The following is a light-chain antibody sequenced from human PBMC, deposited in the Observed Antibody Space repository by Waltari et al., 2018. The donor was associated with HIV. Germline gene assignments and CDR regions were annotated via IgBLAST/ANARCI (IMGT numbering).Light chain of an antibody. CDR3: MHGQQTPV. J-gene: IGKJ1*01. Sequence: IAMIQSPDSLAVSPGEPASISCRSSQSLLHNNGHNYLDWYIQRPGQAPELLIYLASRRASGVPDRIAGSGSGTDFILKIGRVEPEDVGVYYCMHGQQTPVFGQGTQVEV. V-gene: IGKV2-28*01. CDR1: QSLLHNNGHNY. CDR2: LAS.